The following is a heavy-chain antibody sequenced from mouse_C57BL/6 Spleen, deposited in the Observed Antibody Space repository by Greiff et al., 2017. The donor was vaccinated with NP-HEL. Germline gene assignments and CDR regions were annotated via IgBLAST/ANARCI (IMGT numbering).Heavy chain of an antibody. CDR1: GFSLTSYA. J-gene: IGHJ1*03. Sequence: VHLVESGPGLVAPSQSLSITCTVSGFSLTSYAISWVRQPPGKGLEWLGVIWTGGGTNYNSALKSRLSISKDNSKSQVFLKMNSLQTDDTARYYCARNRAYYGSSYWYFDVWGTGTTVTVSS. D-gene: IGHD1-1*01. CDR2: IWTGGGT. CDR3: ARNRAYYGSSYWYFDV. V-gene: IGHV2-9-1*01.